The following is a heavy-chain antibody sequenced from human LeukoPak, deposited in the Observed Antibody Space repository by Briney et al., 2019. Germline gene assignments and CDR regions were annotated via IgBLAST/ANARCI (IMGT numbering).Heavy chain of an antibody. V-gene: IGHV3-30*03. D-gene: IGHD2-21*02. CDR1: GFTFSTYG. Sequence: GGSLRLSCAASGFTFSTYGMHWVRQAPGKGLEWVTVISFDGSNKYYADSVKGRFTISRDNSKNTLYLQMNSLRVEDTAVYYCARVDVTEYYFDYWGQGTLVTVSS. CDR2: ISFDGSNK. CDR3: ARVDVTEYYFDY. J-gene: IGHJ4*02.